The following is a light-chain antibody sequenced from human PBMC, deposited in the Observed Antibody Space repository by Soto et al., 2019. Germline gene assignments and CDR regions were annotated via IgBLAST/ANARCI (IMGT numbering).Light chain of an antibody. J-gene: IGKJ5*01. CDR3: QQYGSSPIT. CDR1: QSVSSSN. CDR2: GAS. V-gene: IGKV3-20*01. Sequence: DIVLTQSPGTLSLASGERATLSCRASQSVSSSNLAWYQQKRGQAPRLLIYGASSRATGIPDRFSGSGSGTDFSLTISSLEAEDFAVYYCQQYGSSPITFGQGTRLEIK.